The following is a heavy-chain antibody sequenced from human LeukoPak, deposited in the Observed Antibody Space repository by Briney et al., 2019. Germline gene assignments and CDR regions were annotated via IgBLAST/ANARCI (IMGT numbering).Heavy chain of an antibody. V-gene: IGHV1-24*01. CDR3: ATSAEAAEGAFDI. D-gene: IGHD6-13*01. J-gene: IGHJ3*02. CDR2: FDPEDGET. Sequence: ASVKVSCKVSGYTLTELSMHWVRQAPGKGLEWMGGFDPEDGETIYAQKFRGRVTMTEDTSTDTAYMELSSLRSEDTAVYYCATSAEAAEGAFDIWGQGTMVTVSS. CDR1: GYTLTELS.